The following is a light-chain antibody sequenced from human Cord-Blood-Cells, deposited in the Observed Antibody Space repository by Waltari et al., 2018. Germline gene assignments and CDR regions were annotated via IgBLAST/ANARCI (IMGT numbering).Light chain of an antibody. CDR3: AAWDDSLNGWV. CDR1: RSTLGSHT. Sequence: QSVLTQPPSASGTPGQRVTISCSGRRSTLGSHTVNWYQQLPGTAPKPLIYSNNQRPSGVPDRFSGSKSGTSASLAISGLQAEDEADYYCAAWDDSLNGWVFGGGTKLTVL. V-gene: IGLV1-44*01. CDR2: SNN. J-gene: IGLJ3*02.